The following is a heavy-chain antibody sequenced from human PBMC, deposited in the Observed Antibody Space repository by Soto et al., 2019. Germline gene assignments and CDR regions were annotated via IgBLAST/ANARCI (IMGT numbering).Heavy chain of an antibody. CDR3: AKSISTGLWFGELSTITDAFDI. D-gene: IGHD3-10*01. CDR2: ISWNSGSI. J-gene: IGHJ3*02. Sequence: GGSLRLSCAASGFTFDDYAMHWVRQAPGKGLEWVSGISWNSGSIGYADSVKGRFTISRDNAKNSLYLQMNSLRAEDTALYYCAKSISTGLWFGELSTITDAFDIWGQGTMVTVSS. V-gene: IGHV3-9*01. CDR1: GFTFDDYA.